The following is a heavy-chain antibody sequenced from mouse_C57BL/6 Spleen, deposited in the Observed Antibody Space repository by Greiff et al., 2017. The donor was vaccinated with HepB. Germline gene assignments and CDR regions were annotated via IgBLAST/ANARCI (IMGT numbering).Heavy chain of an antibody. V-gene: IGHV1-61*01. CDR2: IYPSDSET. CDR1: GYTFTSYW. D-gene: IGHD2-1*01. CDR3: AREGNYDAMDY. J-gene: IGHJ4*01. Sequence: QVQLQQPGAELVRPGSSVKLSCKASGYTFTSYWMDWVKQRPGQGLEWIGNIYPSDSETHYNQKFKDKATLTVDKSSSTAYMQLSSLTSEDSAVYYCAREGNYDAMDYWGQGTSVTVSS.